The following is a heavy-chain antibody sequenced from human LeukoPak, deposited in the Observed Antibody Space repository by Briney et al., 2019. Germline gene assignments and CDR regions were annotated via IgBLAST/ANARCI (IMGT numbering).Heavy chain of an antibody. CDR3: ARDRYSSAWYEE. D-gene: IGHD6-19*01. CDR2: INSGGSST. CDR1: AFTFSSYW. Sequence: GGSLRLTCTASAFTFSSYWMHWVRQAPGKGLVWVSHINSGGSSTSYADSVKGRFTISRDNAKNTLYLQMNSLRAEDTAVYYCARDRYSSAWYEEWGQGKLVTVSS. J-gene: IGHJ4*02. V-gene: IGHV3-74*01.